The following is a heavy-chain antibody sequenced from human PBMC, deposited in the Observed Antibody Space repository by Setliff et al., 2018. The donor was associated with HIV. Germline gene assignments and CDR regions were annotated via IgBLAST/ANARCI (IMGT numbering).Heavy chain of an antibody. CDR2: MSGSTGDT. CDR1: GFTFNSYA. D-gene: IGHD1-1*01. CDR3: ANRLRGYNKWYYFDY. Sequence: GWSLRLSCAASGFTFNSYAMSWVRQAPGKGLEWVATMSGSTGDTYYADSVKGRFTISRDNSKNTLSLQMNSLGAEDTAVYYCANRLRGYNKWYYFDYWGQGTLVTVSS. V-gene: IGHV3-23*01. J-gene: IGHJ4*02.